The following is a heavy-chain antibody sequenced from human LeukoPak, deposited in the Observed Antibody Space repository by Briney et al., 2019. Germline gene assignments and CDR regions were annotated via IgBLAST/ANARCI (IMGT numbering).Heavy chain of an antibody. V-gene: IGHV1-8*02. D-gene: IGHD3-10*01. CDR2: MNPNSGNT. CDR3: ARGFHMVRGVIITLDFDY. Sequence: ASVKVSCKASGGTFSSYAISWVRQAPGQGLEWMGWMNPNSGNTGYAQKFQGRVTMTRNTSISTAYMELSSLRSEDTAVYCCARGFHMVRGVIITLDFDYWGQGTLVTVSS. J-gene: IGHJ4*02. CDR1: GGTFSSYA.